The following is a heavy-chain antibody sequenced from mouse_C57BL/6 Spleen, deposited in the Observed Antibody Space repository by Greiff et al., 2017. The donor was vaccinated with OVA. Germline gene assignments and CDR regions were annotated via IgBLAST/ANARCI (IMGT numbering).Heavy chain of an antibody. V-gene: IGHV5-4*01. CDR1: GFTFSSYA. Sequence: EVQGVESGGGLVKPGGSLKLSCAASGFTFSSYAMSWVRQTPEKRLEWVATISDGGSYTYYPDNVKGRFTISRDNAKNNLYLQMSHLKSEDTAMYYCASLYYDYDFYFDYWGQGTTLTVSS. CDR3: ASLYYDYDFYFDY. D-gene: IGHD2-4*01. CDR2: ISDGGSYT. J-gene: IGHJ2*01.